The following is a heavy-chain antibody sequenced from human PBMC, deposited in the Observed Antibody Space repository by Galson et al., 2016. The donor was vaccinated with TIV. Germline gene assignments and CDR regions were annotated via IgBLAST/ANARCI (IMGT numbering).Heavy chain of an antibody. CDR1: GGTFRSYA. CDR3: AVWANTYYFAL. Sequence: SVKVSCKASGGTFRSYAITWVRQAPGQGLEWVGVIDPSGGGTTYAQRFQGRVTMTRDTSTNTVYMELSSLTSDDTAVFYCAVWANTYYFALWGQGTLITVSS. D-gene: IGHD7-27*01. J-gene: IGHJ4*02. CDR2: IDPSGGGT. V-gene: IGHV1-46*01.